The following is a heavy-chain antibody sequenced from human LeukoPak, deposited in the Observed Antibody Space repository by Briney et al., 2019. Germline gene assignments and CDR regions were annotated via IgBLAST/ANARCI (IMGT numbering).Heavy chain of an antibody. J-gene: IGHJ4*02. V-gene: IGHV3-53*01. CDR1: GFTVSSNY. CDR2: IYSGGST. D-gene: IGHD2-21*01. CDR3: ARATYGYFDY. Sequence: GGSLRLSCAASGFTVSSNYMSWVRQAPGKGLEWGSVIYSGGSTYYADSVKGRFTISRDNSKNTLYLQMNSLRAEDTAVYYCARATYGYFDYWGQGTLVTVSS.